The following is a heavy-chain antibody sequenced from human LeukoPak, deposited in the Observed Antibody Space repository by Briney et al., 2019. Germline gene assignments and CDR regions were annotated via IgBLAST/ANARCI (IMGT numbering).Heavy chain of an antibody. CDR2: IYISGST. CDR1: GGPISSYF. D-gene: IGHD2/OR15-2a*01. J-gene: IGHJ3*02. Sequence: PSETLSLTCTVSGGPISSYFWGWIRQPAGKGLEWIGRIYISGSTNYNPSLKSRVTMSVDTSKNQFSLKLSSVTAADTAVYYCARAFGPNDAFDIWGQGTMVTVSS. CDR3: ARAFGPNDAFDI. V-gene: IGHV4-4*07.